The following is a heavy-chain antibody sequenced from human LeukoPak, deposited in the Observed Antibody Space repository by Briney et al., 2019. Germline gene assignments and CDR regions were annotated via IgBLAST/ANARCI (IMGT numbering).Heavy chain of an antibody. CDR3: ARLILVAGRLSFFDY. CDR1: GYTFTSYA. D-gene: IGHD6-19*01. J-gene: IGHJ4*02. V-gene: IGHV1-2*02. Sequence: GASVKVSCKASGYTFTSYAMHWVRQAPGQGLEWMGWITPSGGTNYPQKFQGRVAITRDTSITTAYMDLSRLTSDDTAVYYCARLILVAGRLSFFDYWGQGILVTVSS. CDR2: ITPSGGT.